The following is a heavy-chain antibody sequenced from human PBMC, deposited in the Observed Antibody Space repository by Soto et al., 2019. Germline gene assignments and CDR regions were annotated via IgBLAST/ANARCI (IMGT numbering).Heavy chain of an antibody. CDR3: ERTPAYTAEDYVMEV. V-gene: IGHV4-39*01. CDR1: GGSISSSSYY. J-gene: IGHJ6*02. Sequence: ETLALTGTLAGGSISSSSYYWGWIRQPPGKGLEWIGSIYYSGGTYYNPSLKSRVTISVDTSKNQFSLKLSYVTAADTAVYYCERTPAYTAEDYVMEVWGQGTTVTVSS. CDR2: IYYSGGT. D-gene: IGHD3-16*01.